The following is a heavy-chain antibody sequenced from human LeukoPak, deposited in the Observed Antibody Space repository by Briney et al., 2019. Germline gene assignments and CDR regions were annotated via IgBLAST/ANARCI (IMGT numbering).Heavy chain of an antibody. CDR3: ARGNTLDDY. Sequence: GGSLRLSCAASGFTFSSYSMNWVRQAPGKGLEWVSSISSSSSYIHYADSVKGRFTISRDNAKNSLYLQMNSLRAEDTAVYYCARGNTLDDYWGQGTLVTVSS. J-gene: IGHJ4*02. CDR2: ISSSSSYI. CDR1: GFTFSSYS. D-gene: IGHD2-2*02. V-gene: IGHV3-21*01.